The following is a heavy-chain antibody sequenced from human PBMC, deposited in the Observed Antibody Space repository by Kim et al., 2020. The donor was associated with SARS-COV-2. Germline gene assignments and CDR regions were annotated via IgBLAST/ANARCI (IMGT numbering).Heavy chain of an antibody. CDR1: GGSMNNYF. CDR2: INDGGTT. Sequence: SETLSLTCTVSGGSMNNYFWTWIRQTPVKGLEWMGYINDGGTTSYSPSLQSRLTILVDTSRSQFSLQLRSVTAADTAVYYCVRDGRGSAYSGMDVWGQGTTVTVSS. J-gene: IGHJ6*02. D-gene: IGHD3-10*01. CDR3: VRDGRGSAYSGMDV. V-gene: IGHV4-59*13.